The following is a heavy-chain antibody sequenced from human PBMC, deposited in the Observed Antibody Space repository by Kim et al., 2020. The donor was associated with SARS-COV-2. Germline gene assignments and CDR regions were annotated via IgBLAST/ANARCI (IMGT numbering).Heavy chain of an antibody. Sequence: GGSLRLSCAASGFTFSTYAVTWVRQAPGKGLEWVSAISSSGGETYYAGSVKGRFTISRDNSKNTLSLQMNSLRAEDTAVYYCAKGKSNSCYSPLDSWGQG. CDR2: ISSSGGET. V-gene: IGHV3-23*01. CDR1: GFTFSTYA. CDR3: AKGKSNSCYSPLDS. J-gene: IGHJ4*02. D-gene: IGHD2-2*02.